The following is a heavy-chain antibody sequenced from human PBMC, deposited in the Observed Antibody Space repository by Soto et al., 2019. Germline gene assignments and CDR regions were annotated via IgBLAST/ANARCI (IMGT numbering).Heavy chain of an antibody. V-gene: IGHV1-2*04. D-gene: IGHD3-22*01. CDR1: GYTFTGYY. CDR3: ASLIYYYDSSGYPWFDP. J-gene: IGHJ5*02. CDR2: INPNSGGT. Sequence: ASVKVSCKASGYTFTGYYMHWVRQAPGQGLEWMGWINPNSGGTNYAQKFQGWVTMTRDTSISTAYMELSRLRSDDTAVYYCASLIYYYDSSGYPWFDPWGQGTLVTVSS.